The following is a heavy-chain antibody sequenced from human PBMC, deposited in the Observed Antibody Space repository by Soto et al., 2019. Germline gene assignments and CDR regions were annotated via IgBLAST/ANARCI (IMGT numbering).Heavy chain of an antibody. CDR3: ASPEPGIAARAAGYYYYGMDV. CDR2: IIPIFGTA. J-gene: IGHJ6*02. Sequence: SVKVSCKASGGTFSSYAISWVRQAPGQGLEWMGGIIPIFGTANYAQKFQGRVTITADESTSTAYMELSSLRPEDTAVYYCASPEPGIAARAAGYYYYGMDVWGQGTTVTVSS. CDR1: GGTFSSYA. D-gene: IGHD6-6*01. V-gene: IGHV1-69*13.